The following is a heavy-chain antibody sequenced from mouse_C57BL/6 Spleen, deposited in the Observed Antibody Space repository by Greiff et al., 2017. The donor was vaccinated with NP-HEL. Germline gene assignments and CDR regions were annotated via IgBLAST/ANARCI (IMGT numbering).Heavy chain of an antibody. V-gene: IGHV1-54*01. D-gene: IGHD2-1*01. Sequence: VQLQQSGAELVRPGTSVKVSCKASGYAFTNYLIEWVKQRPGQGLEWIGVINPGSGGTNYNEKFKGKATLTADKSSSTAYMQLSSLTSEDSAVYFCARGDYGNLYYAMDYWGQGTSVTVSS. CDR1: GYAFTNYL. CDR2: INPGSGGT. CDR3: ARGDYGNLYYAMDY. J-gene: IGHJ4*01.